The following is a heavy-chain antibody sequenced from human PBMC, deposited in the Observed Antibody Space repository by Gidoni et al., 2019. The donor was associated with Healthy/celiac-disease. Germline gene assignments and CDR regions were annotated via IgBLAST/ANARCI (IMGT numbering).Heavy chain of an antibody. V-gene: IGHV3-48*03. D-gene: IGHD2-15*01. CDR3: ARDEYCSGGSCYSWGLDY. CDR1: GFTFRRYE. CDR2: ISSSGSTI. J-gene: IGHJ4*02. Sequence: EVQLVESGGGLVQPGGSLRLSCAASGFTFRRYEMNWVRQAPGKGLEWVSYISSSGSTIYYADSVKGRFTISRDNAKNSLYLQMNSLRAEDTAVYYCARDEYCSGGSCYSWGLDYWGQGTLVTVSS.